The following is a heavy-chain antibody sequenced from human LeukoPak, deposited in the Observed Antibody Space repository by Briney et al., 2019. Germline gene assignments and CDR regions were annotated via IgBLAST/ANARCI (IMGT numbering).Heavy chain of an antibody. CDR3: AKDHRPVAGMTPFDY. CDR2: ISYGGSNK. V-gene: IGHV3-30*18. D-gene: IGHD6-19*01. Sequence: GGSLRLSCAASGFTFSSYGMHWVRQAPGKGLEWVAVISYGGSNKYYADSVKGRFTISRDNSKNTLYLQMNSLRAEDTAVYYCAKDHRPVAGMTPFDYWGQGTLVTVSS. J-gene: IGHJ4*02. CDR1: GFTFSSYG.